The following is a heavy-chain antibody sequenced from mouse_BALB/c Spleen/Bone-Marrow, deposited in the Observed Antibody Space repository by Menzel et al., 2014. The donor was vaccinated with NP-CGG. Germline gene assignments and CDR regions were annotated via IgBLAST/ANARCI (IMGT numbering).Heavy chain of an antibody. D-gene: IGHD2-13*01. CDR2: IWAGGST. CDR1: GFPLTHYG. J-gene: IGHJ4*01. CDR3: ARVGDSDYAMDY. Sequence: VQGVESGPGLVAPSQSLSITCTVSGFPLTHYGVHWVRQPPGKGLEWLGVIWAGGSTNYISAFMSRLSISKDNSKSQVFLKIHSLQTDDTAMYFCARVGDSDYAMDYWGQGTSVTVSS. V-gene: IGHV2-9*02.